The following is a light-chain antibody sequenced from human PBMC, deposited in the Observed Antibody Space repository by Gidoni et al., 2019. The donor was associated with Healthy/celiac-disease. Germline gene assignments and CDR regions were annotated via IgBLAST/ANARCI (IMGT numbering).Light chain of an antibody. Sequence: QSALTQPASVSGSPGPSITISCTGTSSDVGGYNYVSWYQQHPDKAPKLMFYDVSNRPSGVSNRFSGSKSGNTASLTISGLQAEDEADYYCSSYTSSSTLVFGGGTKLTVL. CDR2: DVS. J-gene: IGLJ2*01. V-gene: IGLV2-14*03. CDR3: SSYTSSSTLV. CDR1: SSDVGGYNY.